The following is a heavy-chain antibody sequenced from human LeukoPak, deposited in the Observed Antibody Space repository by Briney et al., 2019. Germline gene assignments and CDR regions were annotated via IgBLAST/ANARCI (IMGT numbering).Heavy chain of an antibody. Sequence: GGSLRLSCAASGFTFSDYAMHWVRQAPGKGLEWVALISYDGSNESYEDSVKGRFTISRDNSRSTLYLQMSSLRSEDTAVYYCARDPLNRRWGSYYFDYWGLGTLVTASS. CDR2: ISYDGSNE. CDR3: ARDPLNRRWGSYYFDY. J-gene: IGHJ4*02. D-gene: IGHD1-14*01. V-gene: IGHV3-30-3*01. CDR1: GFTFSDYA.